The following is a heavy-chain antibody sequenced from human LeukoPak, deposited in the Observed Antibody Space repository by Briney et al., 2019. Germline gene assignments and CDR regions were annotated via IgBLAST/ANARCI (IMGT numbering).Heavy chain of an antibody. CDR3: ARTTVTTVWFDP. V-gene: IGHV4-59*01. CDR2: IYYSGST. Sequence: PSETLSLTCTVSGGSISSYYWSWIRQPPGKGLEWIGYIYYSGSTNYNPSLKSRVTISVDTSKNQFSLKLGSVTAADTAVYYCARTTVTTVWFDPWGQGTLVTVSS. D-gene: IGHD4-11*01. J-gene: IGHJ5*02. CDR1: GGSISSYY.